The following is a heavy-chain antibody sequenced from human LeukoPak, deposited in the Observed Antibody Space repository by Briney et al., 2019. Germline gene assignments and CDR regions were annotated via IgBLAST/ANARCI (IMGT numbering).Heavy chain of an antibody. CDR1: GYTLTELS. Sequence: ASVKVSCKVSGYTLTELSMHWVRQAPGKGLEWMGGFDPEDGETIYAQKFQGRVTMTEVTSTDTAYMELSSLRSEDTAVYYCATDQLGMAVAGTIDAFDIWGQGTMVTVSS. CDR2: FDPEDGET. CDR3: ATDQLGMAVAGTIDAFDI. J-gene: IGHJ3*02. D-gene: IGHD6-19*01. V-gene: IGHV1-24*01.